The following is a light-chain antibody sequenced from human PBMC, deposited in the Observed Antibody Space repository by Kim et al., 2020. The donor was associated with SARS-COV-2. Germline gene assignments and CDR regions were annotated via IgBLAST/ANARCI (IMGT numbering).Light chain of an antibody. CDR1: SSEVGGYNY. CDR2: DVT. Sequence: QSALTQPRSVSGTPGQSVTISCVGTSSEVGGYNYVSWYQHHPGEAPRLVIYDVTQRPSGVPDRFSGSKSGNTASLAISGLQTEDEAVYYCCSYAGSYTWVFGGGTQLTVL. V-gene: IGLV2-11*01. J-gene: IGLJ3*02. CDR3: CSYAGSYTWV.